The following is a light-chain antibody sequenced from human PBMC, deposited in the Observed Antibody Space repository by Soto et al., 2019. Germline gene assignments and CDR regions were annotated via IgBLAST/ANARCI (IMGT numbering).Light chain of an antibody. J-gene: IGKJ4*01. CDR3: QQYGTSPNT. Sequence: EIVLTQSPATLSVSPGERVTLSCRASQSVSSNLAWYQQKPGQAPRLLIYGASSRATGIPDRFSGSGSGTDFTLTISKLEPEDFAVYYCQQYGTSPNTFGGGTKVDIK. CDR1: QSVSSN. CDR2: GAS. V-gene: IGKV3-20*01.